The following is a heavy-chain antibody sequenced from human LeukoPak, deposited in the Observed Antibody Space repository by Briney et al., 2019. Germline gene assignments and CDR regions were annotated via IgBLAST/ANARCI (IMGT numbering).Heavy chain of an antibody. CDR1: GFTFSSYD. CDR3: ARASMVRGVIREPFFDY. CDR2: IGTAGDT. Sequence: GGSLRLSCAASGFTFSSYDMHWVRQATGKGLEWVSAIGTAGDTYYPGSVKGRFTTSRENAKNSLYLQVNSLRAGDTAVYYCARASMVRGVIREPFFDYWGQGTLVTVSS. V-gene: IGHV3-13*01. D-gene: IGHD3-10*01. J-gene: IGHJ4*02.